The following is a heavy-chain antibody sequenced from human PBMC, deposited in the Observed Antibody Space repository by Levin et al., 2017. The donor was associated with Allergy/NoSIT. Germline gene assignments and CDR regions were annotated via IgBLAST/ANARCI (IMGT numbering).Heavy chain of an antibody. D-gene: IGHD2-2*01. CDR3: ARLGMGVPATNWFDP. J-gene: IGHJ5*02. V-gene: IGHV4-38-2*01. CDR1: GSSISSGYY. Sequence: SETLSLTCAVSGSSISSGYYWGWIRQPPGKGLEWIGSIYHSGSTYYNPSLKSRVTISVDTSKNQFSLKLSSVTAADTAVYYCARLGMGVPATNWFDPWGQGTLVTVSS. CDR2: IYHSGST.